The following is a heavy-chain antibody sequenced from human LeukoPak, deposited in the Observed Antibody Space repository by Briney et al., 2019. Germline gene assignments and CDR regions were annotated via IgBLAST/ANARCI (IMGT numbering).Heavy chain of an antibody. Sequence: ASVKVSCKASGYTFTSYGIGWVRQAPGQGLEWMGWISAYNGNTNYAQKLQGRVTMTTDTSTSTAYMELRSLRSDDTAVYYCARGDIVLMVYATWFDPWGQGTLVTVSS. CDR1: GYTFTSYG. D-gene: IGHD2-8*01. J-gene: IGHJ5*02. V-gene: IGHV1-18*01. CDR3: ARGDIVLMVYATWFDP. CDR2: ISAYNGNT.